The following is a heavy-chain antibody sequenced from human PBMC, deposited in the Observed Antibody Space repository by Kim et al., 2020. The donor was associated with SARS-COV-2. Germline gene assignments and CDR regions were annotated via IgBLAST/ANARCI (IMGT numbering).Heavy chain of an antibody. J-gene: IGHJ4*02. CDR3: ARGYSSGWGGVFDY. V-gene: IGHV3-53*01. D-gene: IGHD6-19*01. Sequence: ADSVKGRFTISRDNSKNTLYLQMNSLRAEDTAVYYCARGYSSGWGGVFDYWGQGTLVTVSS.